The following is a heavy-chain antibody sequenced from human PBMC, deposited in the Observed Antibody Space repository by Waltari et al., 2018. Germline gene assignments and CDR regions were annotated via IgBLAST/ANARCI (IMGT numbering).Heavy chain of an antibody. Sequence: QVQLVESGGGVVQPGKSLRLSCAASGFTFSHYGMHWVRQAPGKGLEGGAALRFDGSKGWYADSVKGRFTISRDNRNNIVYLQLNSLRAEDTSLYYCARDCDTSGNLSWLDPWGQGILVTVSS. J-gene: IGHJ5*02. CDR2: LRFDGSKG. CDR3: ARDCDTSGNLSWLDP. V-gene: IGHV3-33*01. D-gene: IGHD3-22*01. CDR1: GFTFSHYG.